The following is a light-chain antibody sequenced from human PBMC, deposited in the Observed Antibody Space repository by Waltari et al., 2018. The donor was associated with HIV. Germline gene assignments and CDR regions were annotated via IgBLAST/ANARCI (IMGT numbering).Light chain of an antibody. CDR3: CSYVGVVDSFVL. CDR2: DVS. Sequence: QSALTHPASVSGSPGQSITISCTGTSINLFSWYQQHPGKAPKLIIYDVSKRPSGVSDRVSASKSGNPASLTISGLQAEDEADYHCCSYVGVVDSFVLFGGGTKLTVL. CDR1: SINL. J-gene: IGLJ2*01. V-gene: IGLV2-23*02.